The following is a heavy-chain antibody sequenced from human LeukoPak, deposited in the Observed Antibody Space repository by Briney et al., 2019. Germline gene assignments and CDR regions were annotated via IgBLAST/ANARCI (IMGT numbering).Heavy chain of an antibody. CDR2: IYHSGST. J-gene: IGHJ4*02. V-gene: IGHV4-4*02. Sequence: SETLSLTCTVSGGSISSSNWWSWVRQPPGKGLEWIGEIYHSGSTNYNPSLKSRVTISVDTSKNQFSLKLSSVTAADTAVYYCARVEWLRSGAFDYWGQGTLVTVSS. CDR3: ARVEWLRSGAFDY. CDR1: GGSISSSNW. D-gene: IGHD5-12*01.